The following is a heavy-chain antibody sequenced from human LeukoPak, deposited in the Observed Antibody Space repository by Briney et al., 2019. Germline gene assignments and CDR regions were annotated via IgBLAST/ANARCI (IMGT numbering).Heavy chain of an antibody. Sequence: SETLSLTCTVSGGSISSSSYYWSWIRQPPGKGLEWIGYIYYSGSTYYNPSLKSRVTISVDTSKNQFSLKLSSVTAADTAVYYCASRGGWDDAFDIWGQGTMVTVSS. J-gene: IGHJ3*02. CDR1: GGSISSSSYY. CDR3: ASRGGWDDAFDI. D-gene: IGHD1-26*01. CDR2: IYYSGST. V-gene: IGHV4-30-4*01.